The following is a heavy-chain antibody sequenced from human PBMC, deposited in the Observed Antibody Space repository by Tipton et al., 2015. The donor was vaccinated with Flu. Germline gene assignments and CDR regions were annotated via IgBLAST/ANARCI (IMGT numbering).Heavy chain of an antibody. CDR3: ARGLGTSVTTGAFDI. CDR1: GGTFSNYI. CDR2: IIPIIGTA. D-gene: IGHD4-17*01. J-gene: IGHJ3*02. V-gene: IGHV1-69*01. Sequence: QVQLVQSGAEVKKPGSSVKVSCKASGGTFSNYIISWVRQAPGQGLEWMGGIIPIIGTASYAQKFQGRITISADESTSTAYMGLSSLRSEDTALYYCARGLGTSVTTGAFDIWGQGRMVTVSS.